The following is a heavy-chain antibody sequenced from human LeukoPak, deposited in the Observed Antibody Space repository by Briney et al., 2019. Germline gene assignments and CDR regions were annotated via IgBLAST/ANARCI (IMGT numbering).Heavy chain of an antibody. CDR3: ARGWSGYPLGNYYYYGMDV. CDR1: GGSISSYY. D-gene: IGHD3-3*01. Sequence: SETLSLTCTVSGGSISSYYWSWIRQPAGKGLEWIGRIYTSGSTNYNPSLKSRVTMSVDTSKNQFSLKLSSVTAADTAVYYCARGWSGYPLGNYYYYGMDVWGQGTTVTVSS. J-gene: IGHJ6*02. CDR2: IYTSGST. V-gene: IGHV4-4*07.